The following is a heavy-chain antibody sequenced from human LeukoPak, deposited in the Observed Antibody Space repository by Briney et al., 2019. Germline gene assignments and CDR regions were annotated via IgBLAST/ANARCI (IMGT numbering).Heavy chain of an antibody. J-gene: IGHJ3*02. CDR3: ATPNDAFNI. V-gene: IGHV4-4*02. CDR2: IHHRGGT. Sequence: SETLSLTCTVSGGSISNENWWSWVRQPPGKGLEWIGEIHHRGGTNYNPSLRSRVTISIDTSKNQFSLKLTSVTAADTAVYYCATPNDAFNIWGQGTMVTVSS. CDR1: GGSISNENW.